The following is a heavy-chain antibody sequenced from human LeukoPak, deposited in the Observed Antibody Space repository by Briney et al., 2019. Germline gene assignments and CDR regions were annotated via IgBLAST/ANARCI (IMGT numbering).Heavy chain of an antibody. CDR2: ISHDGST. CDR1: GGSISSSNW. Sequence: SGTLSLTCVVSGGSISSSNWWSWVRQPPEKGLEWIGEISHDGSTNYNPSLKSRVTISVDKSNNHFSLKLSSVTTADTAVYYCARETGTTTNWGQGTLVTVSS. J-gene: IGHJ4*02. CDR3: ARETGTTTN. V-gene: IGHV4-4*02. D-gene: IGHD1-7*01.